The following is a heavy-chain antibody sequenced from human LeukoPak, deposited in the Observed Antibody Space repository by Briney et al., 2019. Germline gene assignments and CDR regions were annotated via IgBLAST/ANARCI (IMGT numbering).Heavy chain of an antibody. D-gene: IGHD2-8*01. CDR1: GFTFSSNY. J-gene: IGHJ4*02. Sequence: GGSLRLSCAASGFTFSSNYMSWVRQAPGKGLGWVSVIYSGGSTYYADSVKGRFIISRDNSKNTLYLQMNSLRAEDTAVYYCARDCTNGVCSDYWGQGTLVTVSS. V-gene: IGHV3-53*01. CDR3: ARDCTNGVCSDY. CDR2: IYSGGST.